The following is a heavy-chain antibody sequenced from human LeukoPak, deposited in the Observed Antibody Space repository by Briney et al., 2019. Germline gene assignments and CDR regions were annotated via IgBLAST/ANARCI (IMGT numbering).Heavy chain of an antibody. D-gene: IGHD5-18*01. CDR2: ISYDGSNK. CDR3: ARDWGGDTPLADCFDP. Sequence: GGSLRLSCAASGFTFSSYAMHWVRQAPGKGLEWVAVISYDGSNKYYADSVKGRFTISRDNSKNTLYLQMNSLRAEDTAVYYWARDWGGDTPLADCFDPWGQGPLVTVS. CDR1: GFTFSSYA. J-gene: IGHJ5*02. V-gene: IGHV3-30*04.